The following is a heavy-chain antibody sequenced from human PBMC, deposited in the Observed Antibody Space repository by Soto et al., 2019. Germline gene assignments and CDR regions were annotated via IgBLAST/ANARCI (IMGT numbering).Heavy chain of an antibody. CDR2: IYHSGST. D-gene: IGHD3-16*02. V-gene: IGHV4-59*12. CDR3: ATTGGDYVWGSYRRNWFDP. CDR1: GGSISSYY. J-gene: IGHJ5*02. Sequence: SETLSLTCTVSGGSISSYYWSWIRQPPGKGLEWIGYIYHSGSTNYNPSLKSRVTISVDKSKNQFSLKLSSVTAADTAVYYCATTGGDYVWGSYRRNWFDPWGQGTLVTVSS.